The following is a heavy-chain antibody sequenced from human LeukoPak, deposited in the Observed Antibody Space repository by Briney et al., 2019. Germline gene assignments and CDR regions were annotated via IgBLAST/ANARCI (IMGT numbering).Heavy chain of an antibody. V-gene: IGHV3-7*01. CDR3: SNGIYDNSY. CDR2: IQQDGTVA. CDR1: YX. D-gene: IGHD1-1*01. Sequence: YXMAWVRPAPGKGLGWVANIQQDGTVAYYLDSVRGRFTISRDNAKNSTYLQMNSLRADDTAIYFCSNGIYDNSYWGQGTLVTVSS. J-gene: IGHJ4*02.